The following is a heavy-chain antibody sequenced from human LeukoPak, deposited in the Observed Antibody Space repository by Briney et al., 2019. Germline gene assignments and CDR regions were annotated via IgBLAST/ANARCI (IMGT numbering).Heavy chain of an antibody. V-gene: IGHV1-69*05. CDR3: ARIGGYSYGLSSYYFDY. CDR1: GGTFSSYA. Sequence: ASVKVSCKASGGTFSSYAISWVRQAPGQGLEWMGGIIPIFGTANYAQKFQGRVTITTDESTSTAYMELSSLRSEDTAVYHCARIGGYSYGLSSYYFDYWGQGTLVTVSS. CDR2: IIPIFGTA. D-gene: IGHD5-18*01. J-gene: IGHJ4*02.